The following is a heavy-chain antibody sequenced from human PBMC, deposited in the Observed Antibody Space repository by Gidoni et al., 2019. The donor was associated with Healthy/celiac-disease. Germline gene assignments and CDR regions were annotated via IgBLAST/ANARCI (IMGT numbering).Heavy chain of an antibody. CDR1: VYTFTSYY. CDR2: INPSGGST. CDR3: ARDLAPSYYFDY. D-gene: IGHD3-16*02. Sequence: QVQLVQSGAELKKPGPPVKASCKASVYTFTSYYMHWVRQAPGQGLAWMGIINPSGGSTSYAQKFQGRVTMTRDTSTSTVYMELSSLRSEDTAVYYCARDLAPSYYFDYWGQGTLVTVSS. V-gene: IGHV1-46*01. J-gene: IGHJ4*02.